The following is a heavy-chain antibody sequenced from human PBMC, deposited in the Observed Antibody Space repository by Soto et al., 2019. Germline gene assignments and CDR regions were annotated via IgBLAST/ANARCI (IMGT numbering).Heavy chain of an antibody. CDR3: ARDQESITDRILQY. CDR1: DDTFASFG. D-gene: IGHD3-10*01. V-gene: IGHV1-18*01. Sequence: ASVKVSCKASDDTFASFGFSWVRQAPGQGLEWLGWISAYNGNTHYAQKVRDRVTLTTDTSTNTAYMELRSPTSDDTAVYYCARDQESITDRILQYWGQGTRVTVSS. J-gene: IGHJ4*02. CDR2: ISAYNGNT.